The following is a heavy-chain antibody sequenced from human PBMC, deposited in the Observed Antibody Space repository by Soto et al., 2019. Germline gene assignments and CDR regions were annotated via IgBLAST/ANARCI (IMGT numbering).Heavy chain of an antibody. CDR3: ARADLITIFGVVMQNYFDY. D-gene: IGHD3-3*01. CDR2: ISYDGSNK. J-gene: IGHJ4*02. V-gene: IGHV3-30-3*01. Sequence: QVQLVESGGGVVQPGRSLRLSCAASGFTFSSYAMHWVRQAPGKGLEWVAVISYDGSNKYYADSVKGRFTISRDNSKNTLYLQMNSLRAEDTAVYYCARADLITIFGVVMQNYFDYWGQGTLVTVSS. CDR1: GFTFSSYA.